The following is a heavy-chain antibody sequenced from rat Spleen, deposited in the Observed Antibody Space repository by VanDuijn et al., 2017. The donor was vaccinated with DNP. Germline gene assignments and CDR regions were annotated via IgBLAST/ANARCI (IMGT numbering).Heavy chain of an antibody. J-gene: IGHJ3*01. D-gene: IGHD1-10*01. CDR1: GFTFNNYW. CDR3: ASLNNYNWFAY. Sequence: EVQLVESGGDLVQPGGSLKLSCVAFGFTFNNYWMTWIRQAPTKGLEWVASISTGGGNTYYRDSVKGRFTISRDNAKSTLYLQMDSLRSEDTATYYCASLNNYNWFAYWGQGTLVTVSS. V-gene: IGHV5-25*01. CDR2: ISTGGGNT.